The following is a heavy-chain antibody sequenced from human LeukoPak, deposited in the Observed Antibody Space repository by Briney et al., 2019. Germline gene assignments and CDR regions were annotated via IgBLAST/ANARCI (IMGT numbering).Heavy chain of an antibody. CDR3: AKDRQYHGSGSLFDY. CDR1: GFTFSSYG. J-gene: IGHJ4*02. D-gene: IGHD3-10*01. V-gene: IGHV3-30*18. CDR2: ISFDGSNK. Sequence: GGSLRLSCAASGFTFSSYGMYWVRQAPGKGLEWVAVISFDGSNKYYADSVKGRFTISRDNSKNTLYLQMNSLRAEDTAVCYCAKDRQYHGSGSLFDYWGQGTLVTVSS.